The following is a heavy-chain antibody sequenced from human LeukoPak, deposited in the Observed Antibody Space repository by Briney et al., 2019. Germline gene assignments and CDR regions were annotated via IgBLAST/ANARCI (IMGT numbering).Heavy chain of an antibody. CDR1: GDTFTGYY. Sequence: ASVKVSCKASGDTFTGYYMHWVRQAPGQGLEWMGWINPDSGGTNYAQKFQGRVSMTRDTSISTAYMELSRLRSDDTAVYYCARVLYSIIAVAGYWGQGTLVTVSS. CDR3: ARVLYSIIAVAGY. V-gene: IGHV1-2*02. CDR2: INPDSGGT. J-gene: IGHJ4*02. D-gene: IGHD6-19*01.